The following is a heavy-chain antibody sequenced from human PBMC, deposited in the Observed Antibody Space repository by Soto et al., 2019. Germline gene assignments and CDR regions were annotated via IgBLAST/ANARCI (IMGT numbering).Heavy chain of an antibody. J-gene: IGHJ3*01. D-gene: IGHD3-10*01. V-gene: IGHV3-74*01. CDR3: ARGDRGGFDL. CDR2: VHSDGTTT. Sequence: EVQLVESGGGLAQPGESLRLSCAASGFTFDYYWMHWLRQAPGKGLVWVSRVHSDGTTTTYADSVKGRFTISRDNARNTVSLHMSSLRAEDTAIYYCARGDRGGFDLWGHGTVVTVSS. CDR1: GFTFDYYW.